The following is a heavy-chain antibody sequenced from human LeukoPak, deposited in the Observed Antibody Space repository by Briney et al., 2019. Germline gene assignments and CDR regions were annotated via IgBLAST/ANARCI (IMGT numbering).Heavy chain of an antibody. V-gene: IGHV3-23*01. CDR1: GFIFSSYA. Sequence: PGGSLRLSCAASGFIFSSYAMSWVRQAPGKGLEWVSAITTNGVNTYYTDSVKGRFTISRDNSMNTLYPQMNSLRAEDTAVYYCAKESLGYFDYWGQGTLVTVSS. CDR3: AKESLGYFDY. D-gene: IGHD7-27*01. CDR2: ITTNGVNT. J-gene: IGHJ4*02.